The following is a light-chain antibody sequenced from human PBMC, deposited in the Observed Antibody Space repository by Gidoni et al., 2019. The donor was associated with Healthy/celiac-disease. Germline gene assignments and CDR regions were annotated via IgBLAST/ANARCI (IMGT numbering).Light chain of an antibody. V-gene: IGKV4-1*01. CDR2: WAS. Sequence: DIVMTQSPDSLALSLCERATIKRKSSQSVLYSSNNKNYLAWYQQKPGQPPKLLIYWASTRESGVPDRFSGSGSGTDFTLTISSLQAEDVAVYYCQQYYSTPRTFGQGTKVEIK. CDR1: QSVLYSSNNKNY. J-gene: IGKJ1*01. CDR3: QQYYSTPRT.